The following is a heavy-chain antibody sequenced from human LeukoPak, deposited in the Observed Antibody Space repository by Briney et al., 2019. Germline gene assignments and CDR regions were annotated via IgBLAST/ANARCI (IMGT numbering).Heavy chain of an antibody. CDR3: ARDRVSVATIPEAGY. CDR1: GFTFSSYS. D-gene: IGHD5-12*01. J-gene: IGHJ4*02. Sequence: GGSLRLFCAASGFTFSSYSMNWVRQAPGKGLEWVSSISSSSSYIYYADSVKGRCTISRDNAKNSLYLQMSSLRAEDTAVYYCARDRVSVATIPEAGYWGQGTLVTVSS. V-gene: IGHV3-21*01. CDR2: ISSSSSYI.